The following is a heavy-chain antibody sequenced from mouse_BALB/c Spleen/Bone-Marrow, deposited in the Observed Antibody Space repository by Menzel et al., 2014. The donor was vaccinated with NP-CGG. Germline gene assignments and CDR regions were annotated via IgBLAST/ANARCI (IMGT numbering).Heavy chain of an antibody. J-gene: IGHJ4*01. V-gene: IGHV2-6-7*01. D-gene: IGHD2-2*01. CDR1: GFSLTGYG. Sequence: QVQLKESVPGLVAPSQSLSITCTVSGFSLTGYGVNWVRQPPGKGLERLGMILGAGSTDYNSALKSRLSISKDNSKSQVFLKMNSLQTDDTARYYCARDRGYDGDAMDYWGQGTSVTVSS. CDR3: ARDRGYDGDAMDY. CDR2: ILGAGST.